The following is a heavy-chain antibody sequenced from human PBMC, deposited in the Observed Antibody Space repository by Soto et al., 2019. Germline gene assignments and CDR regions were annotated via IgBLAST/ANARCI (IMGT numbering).Heavy chain of an antibody. J-gene: IGHJ4*02. D-gene: IGHD1-26*01. Sequence: QVQLQQWGAGLLKPSETLSLTCAVYGGSFSGYYWSWIRQPPGKGLEWIGEINHSGSTNYNPSLKGRVTISVDPSRTQFSRRLSSVTAADTAGYYCARGWEKGGGWYDYWGRGTLVTVSS. CDR3: ARGWEKGGGWYDY. V-gene: IGHV4-34*01. CDR1: GGSFSGYY. CDR2: INHSGST.